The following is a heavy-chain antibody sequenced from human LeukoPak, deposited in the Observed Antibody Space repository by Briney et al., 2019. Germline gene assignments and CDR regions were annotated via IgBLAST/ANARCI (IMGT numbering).Heavy chain of an antibody. Sequence: GGSLRLSCAASGFTFSSYGMHWVRQAPGKGLEWVAFIRSDGSNKYYADSVKGRFTISRDNSKNTLYLQMSSLRVEDMAVYYCAKVAPGIAVSGYLDYWGQGTLVTVSS. CDR3: AKVAPGIAVSGYLDY. CDR1: GFTFSSYG. D-gene: IGHD6-19*01. J-gene: IGHJ4*02. V-gene: IGHV3-30*02. CDR2: IRSDGSNK.